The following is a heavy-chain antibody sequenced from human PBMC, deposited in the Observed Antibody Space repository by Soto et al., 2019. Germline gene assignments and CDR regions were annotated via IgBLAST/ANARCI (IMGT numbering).Heavy chain of an antibody. V-gene: IGHV1-69*13. J-gene: IGHJ4*02. D-gene: IGHD4-4*01. CDR3: AGTKDMYSNYFDY. CDR2: IIPIFGTA. Sequence: ASVKVSCKASGYTFTGYYMHWVRQAPGQGLEWMGGIIPIFGTANYAQKFQGRVTITADESTSTAYMELSSLRSEDTAVYYCAGTKDMYSNYFDYWGQGTLVTVSS. CDR1: GYTFTGYY.